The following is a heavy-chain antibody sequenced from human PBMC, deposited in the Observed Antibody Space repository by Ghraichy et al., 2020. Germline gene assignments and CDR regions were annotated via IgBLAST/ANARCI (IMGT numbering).Heavy chain of an antibody. CDR1: GGSISSGGYY. CDR2: IYYSGST. V-gene: IGHV4-31*03. D-gene: IGHD2-21*02. Sequence: SETLSLTCTVSGGSISSGGYYWSWIRQHPGKGLEWIGYIYYSGSTYYNPSLKSRVTISVDTSKNQFSLKLSSVTAADTAVYYCARVLAYCGGDCPNWFDPWGQGTLVTVSS. CDR3: ARVLAYCGGDCPNWFDP. J-gene: IGHJ5*02.